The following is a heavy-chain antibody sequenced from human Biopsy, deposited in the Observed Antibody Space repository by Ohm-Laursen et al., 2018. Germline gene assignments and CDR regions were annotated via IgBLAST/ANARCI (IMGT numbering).Heavy chain of an antibody. J-gene: IGHJ4*02. CDR3: AKDLRNNNWGVEN. CDR1: GFSFCSYG. V-gene: IGHV3-30*18. CDR2: ISDDVRNK. D-gene: IGHD7-27*01. Sequence: SLRLSFAASGFSFCSYGIHLFRQAPGKGLEWGAVISDDVRNKGYIDSVRGRFTISRDNSKNTLYLQMDNLRAEDTAVFYCAKDLRNNNWGVENWGQGTLVTVSS.